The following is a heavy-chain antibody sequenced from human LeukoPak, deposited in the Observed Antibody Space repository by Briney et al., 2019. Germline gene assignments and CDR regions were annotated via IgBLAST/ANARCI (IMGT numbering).Heavy chain of an antibody. D-gene: IGHD4-11*01. CDR1: GFTFSSYG. J-gene: IGHJ5*02. CDR3: AKDAQVYSTYDWRWFDP. CDR2: IRSDGSNK. Sequence: GGSLRLSCAASGFTFSSYGMHWVRQAPCKGLEWVTFIRSDGSNKYHADSVKGRFTISRDNSKNTLYLQMNSLRAEDTAIYYCAKDAQVYSTYDWRWFDPWGQGTLVTVSS. V-gene: IGHV3-30*02.